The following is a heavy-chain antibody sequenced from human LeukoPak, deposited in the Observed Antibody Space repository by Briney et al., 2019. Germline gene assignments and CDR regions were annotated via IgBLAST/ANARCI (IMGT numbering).Heavy chain of an antibody. V-gene: IGHV5-51*01. CDR3: ARSGYDFWSGSFDAFDI. D-gene: IGHD3-3*01. CDR2: IYPGDSDT. J-gene: IGHJ3*02. Sequence: GESLKISCKGSGYSFTSYWIGWVRQMPGKGLEWMGIIYPGDSDTRYSPSFQGQVTISADKSISTAYLQWSSLKASDTAMYYCARSGYDFWSGSFDAFDIWGQGTMVTVSS. CDR1: GYSFTSYW.